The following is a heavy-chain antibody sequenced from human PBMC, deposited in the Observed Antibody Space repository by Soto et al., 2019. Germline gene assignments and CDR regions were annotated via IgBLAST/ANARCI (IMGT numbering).Heavy chain of an antibody. CDR2: INPSGGST. V-gene: IGHV1-46*01. Sequence: ASVKVSCKASGYTFTSYYMHWVRQAPGQGLEWMGIINPSGGSTSYAQKFQGRVTMTRDTSTSTVYMELSSLRSEDTAVYYCARETYFGHYYDSSGPNYPFDYWGQGTLVTSP. D-gene: IGHD3-22*01. CDR3: ARETYFGHYYDSSGPNYPFDY. J-gene: IGHJ4*02. CDR1: GYTFTSYY.